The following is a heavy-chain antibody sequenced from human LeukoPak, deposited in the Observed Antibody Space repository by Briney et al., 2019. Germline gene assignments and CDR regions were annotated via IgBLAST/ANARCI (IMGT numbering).Heavy chain of an antibody. Sequence: SETLSLTCTVSGGSISSYYWSWIRQPPGKGLEWIGYIYYSGSTNYNPSLKSRVTISVDTSKNQFSLKLSSVTAADTAVYYCARDSWWFGELMFDYWGQGTLVTVSS. J-gene: IGHJ4*02. CDR2: IYYSGST. CDR3: ARDSWWFGELMFDY. D-gene: IGHD3-10*01. CDR1: GGSISSYY. V-gene: IGHV4-59*01.